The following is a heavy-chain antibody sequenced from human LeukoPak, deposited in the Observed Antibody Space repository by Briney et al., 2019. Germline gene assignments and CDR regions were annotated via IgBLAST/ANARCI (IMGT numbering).Heavy chain of an antibody. CDR1: GYTFTGYY. V-gene: IGHV1-2*02. D-gene: IGHD3-3*01. J-gene: IGHJ4*02. CDR2: INPNSGGT. Sequence: GASVKVSCKASGYTFTGYYMHWVRQAPGQGLEWMGWINPNSGGTNYAQKFQGRVTMTRDTSISTAYMELSRLRSDDTAVYYCAKTFGVVITGFDYWGQGTLVTVSS. CDR3: AKTFGVVITGFDY.